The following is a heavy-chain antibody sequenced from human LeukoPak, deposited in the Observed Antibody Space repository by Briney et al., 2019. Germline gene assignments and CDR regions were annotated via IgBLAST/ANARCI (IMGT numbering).Heavy chain of an antibody. CDR2: FDPEDGET. J-gene: IGHJ6*03. CDR3: ATGSLSITIFGVVITRYMDV. Sequence: ASVKVSCKVSGYTLTELSMHWVRQAPGKGLEWMGGFDPEDGETICAQKFQGRVTMTEDTSTDTAYMELSSLRSEDTAVYYCATGSLSITIFGVVITRYMDVWGKGTTVTVSS. V-gene: IGHV1-24*01. D-gene: IGHD3-3*01. CDR1: GYTLTELS.